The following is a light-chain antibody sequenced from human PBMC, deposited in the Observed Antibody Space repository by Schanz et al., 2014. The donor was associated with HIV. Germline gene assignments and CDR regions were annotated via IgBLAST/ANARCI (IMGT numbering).Light chain of an antibody. CDR1: QSVSSNY. J-gene: IGKJ4*01. V-gene: IGKV3-20*01. CDR3: QQYGDSPPVT. CDR2: DAS. Sequence: EIVLTQSPATLSLSPGERATLSCRASQSVSSNYLAWYQQKPGQAPRLLIYDASSRATGIPDRFIGSGSGTVFTLTISRLEPEDFAVYYCQQYGDSPPVTFGGGTNVEIK.